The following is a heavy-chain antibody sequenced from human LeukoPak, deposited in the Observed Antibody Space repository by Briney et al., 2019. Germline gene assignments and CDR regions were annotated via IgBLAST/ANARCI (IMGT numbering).Heavy chain of an antibody. J-gene: IGHJ4*02. V-gene: IGHV3-30*02. D-gene: IGHD2-15*01. CDR3: ARLGYCSGGSCPDFDY. CDR1: GFTFSSYG. Sequence: GGSPRLSCAASGFTFSSYGMHWVRQAPGKGLEWVAFILYDGSNKYYADSVKGRFTISRDNSKNTLYLQMNSLRVEDTAVYYCARLGYCSGGSCPDFDYWGQGTLVTVSS. CDR2: ILYDGSNK.